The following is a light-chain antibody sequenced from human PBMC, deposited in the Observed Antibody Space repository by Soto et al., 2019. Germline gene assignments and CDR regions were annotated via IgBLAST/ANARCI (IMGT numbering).Light chain of an antibody. CDR1: SGSVSTSYY. V-gene: IGLV8-61*01. Sequence: QTVVTQEPSFSVSPGGTVTLTCGLSSGSVSTSYYPSWYQRTPGQAPRTLIYSTNTRSPGVPDRFSGSILGNKAALTITGAQAEDESDYYCLLYMNYGVSVFGTGTKVTVL. CDR3: LLYMNYGVSV. J-gene: IGLJ1*01. CDR2: STN.